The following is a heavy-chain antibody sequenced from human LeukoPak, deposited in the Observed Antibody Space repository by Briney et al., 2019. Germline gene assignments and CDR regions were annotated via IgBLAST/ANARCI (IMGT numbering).Heavy chain of an antibody. CDR3: AKDFQQWLVGEPLSY. Sequence: GGSLRLSCAASGFTFSSYSMNWVRQAPGKGLEWVSYISSSSSTIYYADSVKGRFTISRDNSKNTLYLQMNSLRAEDTAVYYCAKDFQQWLVGEPLSYWGQGTLVTVSS. CDR2: ISSSSSTI. D-gene: IGHD6-19*01. CDR1: GFTFSSYS. J-gene: IGHJ4*02. V-gene: IGHV3-48*01.